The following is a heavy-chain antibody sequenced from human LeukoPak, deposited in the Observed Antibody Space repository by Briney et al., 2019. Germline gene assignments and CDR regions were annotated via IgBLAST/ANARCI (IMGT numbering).Heavy chain of an antibody. Sequence: GGSLRLSCAASGFTFSSYAMSWVRQAPGKGLEWVSAISGSGGSTYYAASVKGRITISRDNSKNTPNLQRNSLRAEDTAVYYCAKRGVRGVPQPIYYFDYWGQGTLVTVSS. D-gene: IGHD3-10*01. CDR1: GFTFSSYA. V-gene: IGHV3-23*01. J-gene: IGHJ4*02. CDR2: ISGSGGST. CDR3: AKRGVRGVPQPIYYFDY.